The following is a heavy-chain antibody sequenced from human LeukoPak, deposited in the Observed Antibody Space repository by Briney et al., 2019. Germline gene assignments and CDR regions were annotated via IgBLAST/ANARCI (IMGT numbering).Heavy chain of an antibody. J-gene: IGHJ6*02. CDR1: GGSFSGYY. Sequence: SETLSLTCAVYGGSFSGYYWSWIRQPPGKGLEWIGEINHSGSTNYNPSLKSRVTISVGTSKNQFSLKLSSVTAADTAVYYCARDYYYYYYGMDVWGQGTTVTVSS. CDR2: INHSGST. V-gene: IGHV4-34*01. CDR3: ARDYYYYYYGMDV.